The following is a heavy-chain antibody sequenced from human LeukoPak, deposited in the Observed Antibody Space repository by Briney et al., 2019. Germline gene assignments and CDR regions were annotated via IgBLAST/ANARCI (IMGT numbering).Heavy chain of an antibody. J-gene: IGHJ6*03. CDR2: INSGSTYM. V-gene: IGHV3-21*01. Sequence: GGSLRLSCGASGFYFSGYSMNWGRQAPGKGLEWGASINSGSTYMYYGDSVKGRVTISRDNSKNSLHLQMNRLRVEDTAVYFCXXXXXXTGXNXXXXYMDVWGKGTTVTVSS. CDR3: XXXXXXTGXNXXXXYMDV. CDR1: GFYFSGYS. D-gene: IGHD2-8*02.